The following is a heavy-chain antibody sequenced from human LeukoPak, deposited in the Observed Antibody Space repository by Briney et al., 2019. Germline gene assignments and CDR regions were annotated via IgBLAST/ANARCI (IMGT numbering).Heavy chain of an antibody. J-gene: IGHJ6*02. Sequence: GGSLRLSCAASGFTFSSYWMSWVRQAPGKGLEWVANIKQDGSEKYYVDSVKGRFTISRDIFQNTLYLQMNNLRAEDTAVYYCARVGSYYDMDVWGQGTTVTVSS. CDR2: IKQDGSEK. CDR3: ARVGSYYDMDV. V-gene: IGHV3-7*03. D-gene: IGHD3-10*01. CDR1: GFTFSSYW.